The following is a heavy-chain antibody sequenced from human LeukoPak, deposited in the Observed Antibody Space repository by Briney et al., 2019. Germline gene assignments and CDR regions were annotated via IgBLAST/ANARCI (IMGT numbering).Heavy chain of an antibody. CDR1: GFNFSGFA. V-gene: IGHV3-23*01. Sequence: PGGSLRLSCAASGFNFSGFAMTWVRQAPGKGLEWVSSIGSDSKTHYSESVKGRFAISRDNSKSTLFLQMNSLRAEDTALYDCAREFAVRGVTMRAFDIWGQGTMVTVSS. D-gene: IGHD3-10*01. CDR2: IGSDSKT. J-gene: IGHJ3*02. CDR3: AREFAVRGVTMRAFDI.